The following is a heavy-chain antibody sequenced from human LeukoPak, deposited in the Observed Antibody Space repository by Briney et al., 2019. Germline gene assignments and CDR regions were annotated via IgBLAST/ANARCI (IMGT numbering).Heavy chain of an antibody. CDR3: AKDHAPGEYFDY. CDR1: GFTFSSYG. V-gene: IGHV3-30*18. J-gene: IGHJ4*02. Sequence: GGSLRLSCAASGFTFSSYGMHWVRQAPGKGLEWVAVISYGRSNKYYADSVKGRFIISRDNSKNTLYLQMNSLRAEDTAVYYCAKDHAPGEYFDYWGQGTLVTVSS. CDR2: ISYGRSNK. D-gene: IGHD3-16*01.